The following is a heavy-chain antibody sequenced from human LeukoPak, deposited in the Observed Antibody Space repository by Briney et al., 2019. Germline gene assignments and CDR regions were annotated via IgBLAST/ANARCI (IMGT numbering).Heavy chain of an antibody. Sequence: ASVKLSCKAAGFTFTSYGISWVRQAPGQGLEWMGWIDAYNGKTNYAKNFQGRITVTRDTSTKMAYMELRSLSSDDTAVYYCTRAPDGDYDFDYWGQGTLVTVSS. CDR3: TRAPDGDYDFDY. V-gene: IGHV1-18*01. D-gene: IGHD4-17*01. CDR1: GFTFTSYG. CDR2: IDAYNGKT. J-gene: IGHJ4*02.